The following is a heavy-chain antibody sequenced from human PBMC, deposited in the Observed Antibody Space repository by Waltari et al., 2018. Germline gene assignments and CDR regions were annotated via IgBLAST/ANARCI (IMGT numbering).Heavy chain of an antibody. V-gene: IGHV3-23*04. CDR3: AKDPGGELWENY. CDR2: LSGSGGST. CDR1: GFTFSSYA. D-gene: IGHD3-16*01. J-gene: IGHJ4*02. Sequence: EVQLVESGGGLVQPGGSLRLSCAASGFTFSSYAMSWVRQAPGKGLEWVSALSGSGGSTYYADSLKGRFTISRDNSKNTLYLQMNSLRAEDTAVYYCAKDPGGELWENYWGQGTLVTVSS.